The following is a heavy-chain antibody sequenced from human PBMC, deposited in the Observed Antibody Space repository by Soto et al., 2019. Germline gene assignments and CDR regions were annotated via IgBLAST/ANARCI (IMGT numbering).Heavy chain of an antibody. CDR1: DDSINSDKYY. CDR2: IYYRGNA. J-gene: IGHJ4*02. CDR3: ARLEVLATISYYFDF. V-gene: IGHV4-39*01. D-gene: IGHD2-8*02. Sequence: LSETLSLTCSVSDDSINSDKYYWGWIRQPPGKGLEWIGSIYYRGNAYYNPSLQTRVTISLDKSKSQFSLKLNSVTAADSAVYFCARLEVLATISYYFDFWGPGALVTVSS.